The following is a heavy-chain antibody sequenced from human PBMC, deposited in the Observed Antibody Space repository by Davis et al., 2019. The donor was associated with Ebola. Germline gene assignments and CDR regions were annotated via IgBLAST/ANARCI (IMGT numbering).Heavy chain of an antibody. J-gene: IGHJ4*02. Sequence: PGGSLRLSCAASGFTFSSYGMHWVRQAPGKGLEWVAVISYDGINKYYADSVKGRFTISRDNSKNTLYLQMNSLRAEDTAVYYCARGLMKLGPFGYWGQGTLVTVSS. V-gene: IGHV3-30*03. CDR1: GFTFSSYG. D-gene: IGHD7-27*01. CDR3: ARGLMKLGPFGY. CDR2: ISYDGINK.